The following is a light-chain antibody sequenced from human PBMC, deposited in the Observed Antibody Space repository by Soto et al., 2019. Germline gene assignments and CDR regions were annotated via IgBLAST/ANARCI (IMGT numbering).Light chain of an antibody. V-gene: IGLV2-14*03. CDR2: DVN. CDR1: SSDVGGYNF. J-gene: IGLJ1*01. Sequence: QSALTQPASESGSPGQSITISCTGTSSDVGGYNFVSWYQQHPGKVPKLMIFDVNRRPSGVSDRFSGSKSGNTASLTISGLQAEDERDYYCCSYTSSSTHVFGSGTKLTLL. CDR3: CSYTSSSTHV.